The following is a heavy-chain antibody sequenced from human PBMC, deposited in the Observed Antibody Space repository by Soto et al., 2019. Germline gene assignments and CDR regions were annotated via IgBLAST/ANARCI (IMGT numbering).Heavy chain of an antibody. D-gene: IGHD4-17*01. CDR1: GFTFSSYG. Sequence: QVQLVESGGGVVQPGRSLRLSCAASGFTFSSYGMHWVRQAPGKGLEWVAVISYDGSNKYYADSVKGRVTISRDNSKNTLYLAMNSLRAEDLAVYYCAKGLATVTTRIDYWGQGTLVTVSS. CDR2: ISYDGSNK. CDR3: AKGLATVTTRIDY. J-gene: IGHJ4*02. V-gene: IGHV3-30*18.